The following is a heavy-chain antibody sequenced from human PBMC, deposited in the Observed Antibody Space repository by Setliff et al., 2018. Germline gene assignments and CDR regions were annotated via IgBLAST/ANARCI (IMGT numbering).Heavy chain of an antibody. CDR1: GDPMSSRRYY. CDR2: IYTSWST. V-gene: IGHV4-61*09. J-gene: IGHJ4*02. Sequence: KPSETLSLTCTVSGDPMSSRRYYWAWIRQPAGKGLEWIGQIYTSWSTNYNPSLKSRVTISLDTSNNQFSLSLSSVTAADTAVYYCAKGGTYRYFDYWGQGTQVTVSS. CDR3: AKGGTYRYFDY. D-gene: IGHD2-15*01.